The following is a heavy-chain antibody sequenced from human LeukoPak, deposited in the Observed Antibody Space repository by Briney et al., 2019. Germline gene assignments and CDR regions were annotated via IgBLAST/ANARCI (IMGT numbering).Heavy chain of an antibody. CDR2: IYPGDSDT. D-gene: IGHD4/OR15-4a*01. J-gene: IGHJ3*02. CDR1: GYSFTSYW. Sequence: GESLKISCKGSGYSFTSYWIGWVRQMPGKGLEWMGIIYPGDSDTRYSPSFQGQVTISADKSISTAYLQWSSLKASDTAMYYCARRPRPGLWTQRGYAFDIWGQGTMVTVSS. CDR3: ARRPRPGLWTQRGYAFDI. V-gene: IGHV5-51*01.